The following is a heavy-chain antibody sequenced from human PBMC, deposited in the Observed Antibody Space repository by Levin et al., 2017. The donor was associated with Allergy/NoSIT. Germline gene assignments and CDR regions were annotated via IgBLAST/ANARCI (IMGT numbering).Heavy chain of an antibody. D-gene: IGHD6-19*01. Sequence: GESLKISCKASGYSFTVNSIGWVRQMPGKGLEWMGIIYPGESATRYSPAFRGQVTISVDNSVNTVYLQWTTLQASDTATYYCARQGDSRGWYLDAFDVWGQGTLVSVSS. CDR2: IYPGESAT. CDR1: GYSFTVNS. J-gene: IGHJ3*01. V-gene: IGHV5-51*01. CDR3: ARQGDSRGWYLDAFDV.